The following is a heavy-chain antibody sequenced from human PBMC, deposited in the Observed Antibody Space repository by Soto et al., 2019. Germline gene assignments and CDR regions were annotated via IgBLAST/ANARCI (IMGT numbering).Heavy chain of an antibody. CDR3: ERASGFYGMDV. Sequence: SETLSLTCTVSGGSISSSSYYWGWIRQPPGKGLEWIGSIYYSGSTYYNPSLKSRVTMSVDTSKNQFSLKLSSVTAADTAVYYCERASGFYGMDVWGQGTTVTVSS. D-gene: IGHD3-22*01. J-gene: IGHJ6*02. CDR1: GGSISSSSYY. V-gene: IGHV4-39*01. CDR2: IYYSGST.